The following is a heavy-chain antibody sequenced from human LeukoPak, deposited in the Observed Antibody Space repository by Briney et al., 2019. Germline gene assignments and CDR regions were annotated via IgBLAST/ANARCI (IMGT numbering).Heavy chain of an antibody. CDR1: GFTFSSYA. D-gene: IGHD5-18*01. CDR2: ISYDGSNK. V-gene: IGHV3-30-3*01. CDR3: ARDPPDMEGSNYYYGMDV. J-gene: IGHJ6*02. Sequence: SGGSLRLSCAASGFTFSSYAMHWVRQAPGKGLEWVAVISYDGSNKYYADSVKGRFTISRDNSKNTLYLQMNSLRAEDTAVYYCARDPPDMEGSNYYYGMDVWGQGTTVTVSS.